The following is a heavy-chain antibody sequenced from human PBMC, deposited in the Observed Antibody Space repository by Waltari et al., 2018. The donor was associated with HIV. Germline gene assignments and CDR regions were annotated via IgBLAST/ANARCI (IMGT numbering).Heavy chain of an antibody. V-gene: IGHV3-23*01. CDR3: TKDPVTAVGNINWFDP. D-gene: IGHD6-13*01. CDR2: SDGVGDNR. Sequence: EVQLLESGGGLVQPGGSLSISRRASGFSFSIYALHWVRRAPGRGLEWVSGSDGVGDNRYYADSVKGRFTISRDNSKNKVFLQMKSLRPEDTAFYYCTKDPVTAVGNINWFDPWGQGTLVTVSS. CDR1: GFSFSIYA. J-gene: IGHJ5*02.